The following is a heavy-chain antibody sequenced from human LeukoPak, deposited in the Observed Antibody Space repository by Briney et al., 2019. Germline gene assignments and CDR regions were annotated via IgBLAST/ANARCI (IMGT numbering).Heavy chain of an antibody. CDR1: GGSVSNGSYY. Sequence: TASETLSLTCTVSGGSVSNGSYYWGWIRQPPGKGLEWIGSIYHSGSTNYNPSLESRVTISVDTSKNHFSLKLSSVTAADTAVYYCASGQYYDLWSGYYVDWGQGTLVTVSA. V-gene: IGHV4-39*02. J-gene: IGHJ4*02. D-gene: IGHD3-3*01. CDR2: IYHSGST. CDR3: ASGQYYDLWSGYYVD.